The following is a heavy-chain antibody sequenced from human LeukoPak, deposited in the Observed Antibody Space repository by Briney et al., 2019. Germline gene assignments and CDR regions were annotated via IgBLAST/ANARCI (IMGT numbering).Heavy chain of an antibody. V-gene: IGHV1-69*13. CDR3: ARDLAYYYDSSGYYGGYY. J-gene: IGHJ4*02. CDR2: IIPIFGTA. D-gene: IGHD3-22*01. Sequence: SVTVSCKASGGTFSSYAISWVRQAPGQGLEWMGGIIPIFGTANYAQKFQGRVTITADESTSTAYMELSSLRSEDTAVYYCARDLAYYYDSSGYYGGYYWGQGTLVTVSS. CDR1: GGTFSSYA.